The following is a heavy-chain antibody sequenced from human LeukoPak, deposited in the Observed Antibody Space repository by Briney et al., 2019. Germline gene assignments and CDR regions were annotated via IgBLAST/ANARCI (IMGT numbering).Heavy chain of an antibody. V-gene: IGHV3-53*01. D-gene: IGHD5-12*01. CDR1: GFTVSSNY. J-gene: IGHJ4*02. CDR3: AKDKFRGYSGYDVSLLIDY. CDR2: IYSGGST. Sequence: GGSLRLSCAASGFTVSSNYMSWVRQAPGKGLEWVSVIYSGGSTYYADSVKGRFTISRDNSKNTLYLQMNSLRAEDTAVYYCAKDKFRGYSGYDVSLLIDYWGQGTLVTVSS.